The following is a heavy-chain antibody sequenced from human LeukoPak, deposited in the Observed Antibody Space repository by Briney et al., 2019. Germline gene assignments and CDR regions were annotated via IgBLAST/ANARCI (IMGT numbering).Heavy chain of an antibody. D-gene: IGHD3-10*01. CDR3: ARRVGRWFGERAYYYNYMDV. V-gene: IGHV4-61*02. CDR2: IYTSGST. J-gene: IGHJ6*03. Sequence: SETLSLTCTVSGCSISSGSYYWSWIRQPAGKGLEWIGRIYTSGSTNYNPSLKSRVTISVDTPKNQFSLKLSSVTAADPAVYYCARRVGRWFGERAYYYNYMDVWGKGTTVTISS. CDR1: GCSISSGSYY.